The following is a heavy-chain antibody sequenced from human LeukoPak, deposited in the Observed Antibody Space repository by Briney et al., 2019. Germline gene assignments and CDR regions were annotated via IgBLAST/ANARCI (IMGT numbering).Heavy chain of an antibody. J-gene: IGHJ3*02. CDR2: IYYSGST. V-gene: IGHV4-59*01. CDR3: ARASEVTMEEDAFDI. D-gene: IGHD3-10*01. CDR1: GGSISSYY. Sequence: SETLSLTCTVSGGSISSYYWSWIRQPPGKGLEWIGYIYYSGSTNYNPSLKSRVTISVDTSKNQFSLKLSSVTAADTAVYYCARASEVTMEEDAFDIWGQGTMVTVSS.